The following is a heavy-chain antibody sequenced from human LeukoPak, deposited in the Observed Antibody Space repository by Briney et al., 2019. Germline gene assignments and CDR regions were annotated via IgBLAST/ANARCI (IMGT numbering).Heavy chain of an antibody. J-gene: IGHJ4*02. CDR3: TTAGYSGYDLNY. Sequence: PGGSLRLSCAASGFTFTNAWMTWVRQAPGKGLEWVGRIKSKTAGGTIEYGGPVKGRFTISRDDSKNTLYLQMNSLKTEDTAEYYCTTAGYSGYDLNYWGQGTLVTVSS. V-gene: IGHV3-15*01. D-gene: IGHD5-12*01. CDR2: IKSKTAGGTI. CDR1: GFTFTNAW.